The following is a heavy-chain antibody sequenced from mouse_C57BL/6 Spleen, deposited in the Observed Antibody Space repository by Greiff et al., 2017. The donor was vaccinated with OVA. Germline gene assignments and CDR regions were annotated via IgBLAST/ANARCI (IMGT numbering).Heavy chain of an antibody. CDR2: IYPGDGDT. Sequence: QVQLKESGAELVKPGASVKISCKASGYAFSSYWMNWVKQRPGKGLEWIGQIYPGDGDTNYNGKFKGKATLTADKSSSTAYMQLSSLTSEDSAVYFCAREEGWDYYGSSFFDYWGQGTTLTVSS. D-gene: IGHD1-1*01. CDR1: GYAFSSYW. J-gene: IGHJ2*01. V-gene: IGHV1-80*01. CDR3: AREEGWDYYGSSFFDY.